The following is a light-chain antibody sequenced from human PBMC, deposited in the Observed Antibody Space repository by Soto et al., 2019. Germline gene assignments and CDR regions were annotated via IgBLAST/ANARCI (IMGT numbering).Light chain of an antibody. V-gene: IGKV1-39*01. CDR3: QQGYSTLLS. J-gene: IGKJ4*01. CDR1: QSISTY. CDR2: GAS. Sequence: DIEMTQSPSSLSASVGDRVTITCRASQSISTYLNWYQQKGGKAPKLLIHGASGLQSGVPLRFSGRGSGTDFPLTISSLQPEDFATYYCQQGYSTLLSFGGGTTVELK.